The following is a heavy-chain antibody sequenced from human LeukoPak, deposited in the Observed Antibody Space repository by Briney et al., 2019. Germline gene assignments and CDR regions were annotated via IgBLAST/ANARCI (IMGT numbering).Heavy chain of an antibody. V-gene: IGHV1-18*01. Sequence: ASVKVSCKASGYTFTSYGISWVRQAPGQGLEWMGWISAYNGNTNYAQNLQGRVTMTTDTSTSTAYMELRSLRSDDTAVYYCASEGAGMGPFDYWGQGTLVTVSS. CDR3: ASEGAGMGPFDY. CDR2: ISAYNGNT. D-gene: IGHD5-24*01. J-gene: IGHJ4*02. CDR1: GYTFTSYG.